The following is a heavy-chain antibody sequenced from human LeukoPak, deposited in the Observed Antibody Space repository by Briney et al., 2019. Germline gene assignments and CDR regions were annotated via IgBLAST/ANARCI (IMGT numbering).Heavy chain of an antibody. CDR2: TYYSGST. CDR1: GGSISSGDYY. J-gene: IGHJ4*02. D-gene: IGHD4-17*01. Sequence: PSETLSLTCTVSGGSISSGDYYWSWLRQPPGKGLEWIGYTYYSGSTYYNPSLKSRVTISVDTSKNQFSLKLSSVTAADTAVYYCASGSTYYGDYDYWGQGTLVTVSS. CDR3: ASGSTYYGDYDY. V-gene: IGHV4-30-4*01.